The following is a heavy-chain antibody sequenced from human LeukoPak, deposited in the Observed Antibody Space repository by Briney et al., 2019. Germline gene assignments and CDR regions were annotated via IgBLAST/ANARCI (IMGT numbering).Heavy chain of an antibody. CDR2: IKQDRSEK. CDR1: GFTFTNYW. D-gene: IGHD2-15*01. Sequence: GGSLRLSCAASGFTFTNYWMSWVRQAPGKGLELVANIKQDRSEKYYVDSVKGRFTISRDNAKNSLYLQMNSLRPEDTAVYYRATDLGYCNGGSCYHTDYWGQGTLVTVSS. J-gene: IGHJ4*02. CDR3: ATDLGYCNGGSCYHTDY. V-gene: IGHV3-7*04.